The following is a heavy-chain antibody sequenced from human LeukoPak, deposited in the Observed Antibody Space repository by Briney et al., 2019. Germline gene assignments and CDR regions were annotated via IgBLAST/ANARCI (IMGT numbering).Heavy chain of an antibody. J-gene: IGHJ4*02. V-gene: IGHV3-48*02. CDR2: ISSSSTI. CDR1: GFTFSSYS. D-gene: IGHD5-18*01. CDR3: ATPSRDTAMVSGR. Sequence: PGGSLRLSCAASGFTFSSYSMNWVRQAPGKGLEWVSYISSSSTIYYADSVKGRFTISRDNAKNSLYLQMNSLRDEDTAVYYCATPSRDTAMVSGRWGQGTLVTVSS.